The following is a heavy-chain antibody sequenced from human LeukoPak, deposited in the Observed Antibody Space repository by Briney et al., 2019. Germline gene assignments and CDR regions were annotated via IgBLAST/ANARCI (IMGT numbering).Heavy chain of an antibody. Sequence: SETLSLTCAVYGGSFSGYYWSWIRQPPGKGLEWIGEINHSGSTNYNPSLKSRVTISVDTSKNQFSLKLSSVTAADTAVYYCARSFGVKYYYYMDVWGKGTTVIVSS. V-gene: IGHV4-34*01. CDR3: ARSFGVKYYYYMDV. D-gene: IGHD3-3*01. CDR2: INHSGST. CDR1: GGSFSGYY. J-gene: IGHJ6*03.